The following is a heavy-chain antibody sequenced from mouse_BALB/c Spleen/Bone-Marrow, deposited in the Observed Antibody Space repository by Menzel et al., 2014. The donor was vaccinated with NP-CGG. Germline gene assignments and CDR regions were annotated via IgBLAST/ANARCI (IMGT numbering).Heavy chain of an antibody. CDR3: AREDGLWYFDV. J-gene: IGHJ1*01. Sequence: QVQLKQSGAELMKPGASVKISCKATDYTFSSYWIEWVKQRPGHGLEWIGEILPGSGSTNYNEKFKGKATFTADTSSNTAYMHLSSLTSEDSAVYYCAREDGLWYFDVWGAGTTVTVSS. V-gene: IGHV1-9*01. D-gene: IGHD1-1*01. CDR2: ILPGSGST. CDR1: DYTFSSYW.